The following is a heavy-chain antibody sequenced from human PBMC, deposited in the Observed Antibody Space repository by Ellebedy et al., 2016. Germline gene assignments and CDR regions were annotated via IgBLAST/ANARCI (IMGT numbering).Heavy chain of an antibody. Sequence: GESLKISCAASGFTFSSYWMSWVRQAPGKGLEWVAVISYDGSNKYYADSVKGRFTISRDNSKNTLYLQMNSLRAEDTALYHCARVRFGYSSSWYRVGGLMDVWGKGTTVTVSS. CDR1: GFTFSSYW. D-gene: IGHD6-13*01. J-gene: IGHJ6*04. CDR3: ARVRFGYSSSWYRVGGLMDV. CDR2: ISYDGSNK. V-gene: IGHV3-30*03.